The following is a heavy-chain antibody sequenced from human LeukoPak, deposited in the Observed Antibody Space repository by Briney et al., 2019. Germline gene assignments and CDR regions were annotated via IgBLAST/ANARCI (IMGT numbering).Heavy chain of an antibody. CDR3: ARARGELWFGEFDY. V-gene: IGHV4-4*02. D-gene: IGHD3-10*01. CDR1: GGSISSSNW. Sequence: SETLSLTCAVSGGSISSSNWWSWIRQPPGKGLEWVGEIYHSGSTNYNPSLKSRVTISVDKSKNQFSLKLSSVTAADTAVYYCARARGELWFGEFDYWGQGTLVTVSS. CDR2: IYHSGST. J-gene: IGHJ4*02.